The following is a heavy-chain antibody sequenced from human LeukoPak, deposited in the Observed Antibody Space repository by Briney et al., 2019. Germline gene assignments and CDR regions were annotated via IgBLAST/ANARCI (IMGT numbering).Heavy chain of an antibody. CDR2: LMPLSGTA. V-gene: IGHV1-69*05. D-gene: IGHD4-17*01. CDR3: ARDVHGDYGSGWFDP. J-gene: IGHJ5*02. CDR1: GGTFNNSA. Sequence: SVKVSCKTSGGTFNNSAISWVRQAPGHGLDWLGGLMPLSGTAGYAQKFQGRVTISKDESTRTVYLELTSLTSDDTAVYYCARDVHGDYGSGWFDPWGQGTLVSVSS.